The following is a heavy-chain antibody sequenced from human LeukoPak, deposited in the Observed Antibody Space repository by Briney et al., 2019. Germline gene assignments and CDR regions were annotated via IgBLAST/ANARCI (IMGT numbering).Heavy chain of an antibody. CDR3: ARQDPSVRGSYYFDY. CDR1: GFTVSSNY. CDR2: IYSGGST. D-gene: IGHD2-2*01. V-gene: IGHV3-53*01. J-gene: IGHJ4*02. Sequence: QPGWSLRLSCAASGFTVSSNYMSWVRQAPGKGLEWVSVIYSGGSTYYADSVKGRFTISRDNSKNTLYLQMNSLRAEDTAVYYCARQDPSVRGSYYFDYWGQGTLVTVSS.